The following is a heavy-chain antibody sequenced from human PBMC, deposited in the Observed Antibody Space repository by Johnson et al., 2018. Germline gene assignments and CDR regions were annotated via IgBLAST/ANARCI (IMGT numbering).Heavy chain of an antibody. CDR1: GGSMTDYH. CDR2: IFYTGNT. Sequence: QVQLQESGPGLVKPSETLSLTCTVSGGSMTDYHWSWIRQSPGKGLEWIGYIFYTGNTNYNPSLKSRVTISADTSKNQFSLNLRPVTAADTAINYCVRDYAVDIWGQGTMVTVSS. J-gene: IGHJ3*02. V-gene: IGHV4-59*01. CDR3: VRDYAVDI.